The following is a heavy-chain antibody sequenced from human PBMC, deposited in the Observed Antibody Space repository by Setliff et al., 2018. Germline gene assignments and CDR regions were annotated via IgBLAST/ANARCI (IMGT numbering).Heavy chain of an antibody. J-gene: IGHJ6*03. CDR2: MNAGGNI. CDR3: ARHKSNGSGSYPSLYMDV. V-gene: IGHV4-59*08. CDR1: GDSLRNDY. Sequence: SETLSLTCSVSGDSLRNDYWTWIRQPPGKGLEWIGNMNAGGNINYNPSLKSRVTLSLATSKSQFSLNLTSVTAADTAVYYCARHKSNGSGSYPSLYMDVWGKGIMVTVSS. D-gene: IGHD3-10*01.